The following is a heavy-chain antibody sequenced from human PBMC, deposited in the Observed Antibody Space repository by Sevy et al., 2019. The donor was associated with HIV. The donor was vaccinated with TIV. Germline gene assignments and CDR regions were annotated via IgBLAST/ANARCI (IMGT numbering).Heavy chain of an antibody. D-gene: IGHD3-10*01. V-gene: IGHV3-30*02. CDR1: GFTFSRYG. CDR3: AKGLGMVQGALLSDDV. CDR2: IRYDGSTK. Sequence: GSLRLSCAASGFTFSRYGRHWVRQAPGKGLEWVAFIRYDGSTKYYAESVKGRFIISRDNSKDTLYLQMNSLRGDDTSLYYCAKGLGMVQGALLSDDVWGQGTMVTVSS. J-gene: IGHJ3*01.